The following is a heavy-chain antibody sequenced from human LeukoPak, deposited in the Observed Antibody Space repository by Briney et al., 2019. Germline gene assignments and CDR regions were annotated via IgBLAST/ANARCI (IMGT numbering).Heavy chain of an antibody. CDR2: INTNTGNP. Sequence: ASVKVSCKASGGTFSSYAISWVRQAPGQGLEWMGWINTNTGNPTYAQGFTGRFVFSLDTSVSTAYLQISSLKAEDTAVYYCARDGPESYYDFWSGYNYYYYGMDVWGQGTTVTVSS. V-gene: IGHV7-4-1*02. CDR3: ARDGPESYYDFWSGYNYYYYGMDV. D-gene: IGHD3-3*01. CDR1: GGTFSSYA. J-gene: IGHJ6*02.